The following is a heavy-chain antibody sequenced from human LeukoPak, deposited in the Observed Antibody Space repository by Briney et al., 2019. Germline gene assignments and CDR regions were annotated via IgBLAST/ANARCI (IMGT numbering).Heavy chain of an antibody. CDR2: INHSGST. CDR3: ARQQRYSGYDLGY. J-gene: IGHJ4*02. CDR1: GGSFSGYY. Sequence: SETLSLTCAVYGGSFSGYYWSWIRQPPGKGLEWIGEINHSGSTNYNPSLKSRVTISVDTSKNQFSLKLSSVTAADTAVYYCARQQRYSGYDLGYWGQGTLVTVSS. D-gene: IGHD5-12*01. V-gene: IGHV4-34*01.